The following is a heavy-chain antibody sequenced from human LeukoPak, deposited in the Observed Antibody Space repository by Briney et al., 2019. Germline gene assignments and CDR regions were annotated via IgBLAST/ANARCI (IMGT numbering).Heavy chain of an antibody. D-gene: IGHD6-13*01. CDR2: IKPDGSEK. V-gene: IGHV3-7*01. CDR3: ARDSSGSSWIFDY. J-gene: IGHJ4*02. CDR1: GFTFSSYW. Sequence: GGSLRLSCAVSGFTFSSYWMSWVRQAPGRRPEWVANIKPDGSEKYYVDSVKGQFTVSRDNAKNSLYLQMNSLRAEDTAVYYCARDSSGSSWIFDYWGQGTLVTVSS.